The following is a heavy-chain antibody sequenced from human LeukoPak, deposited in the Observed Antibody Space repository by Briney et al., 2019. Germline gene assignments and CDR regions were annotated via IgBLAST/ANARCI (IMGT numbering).Heavy chain of an antibody. J-gene: IGHJ4*02. Sequence: AGGSLRLSCAASGFSVSSNYMSWVRQAPGKGLEWISLIYSGGNTYYADSVKGRFSISRDNSKNTLYLQMHSLRAEDTAVYYCAKDSGYSGYALDYWGQGTLVTVFS. CDR2: IYSGGNT. V-gene: IGHV3-66*01. CDR1: GFSVSSNY. CDR3: AKDSGYSGYALDY. D-gene: IGHD5-12*01.